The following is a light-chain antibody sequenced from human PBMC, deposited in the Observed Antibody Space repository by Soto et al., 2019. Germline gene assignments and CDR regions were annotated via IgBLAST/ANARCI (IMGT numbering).Light chain of an antibody. CDR3: QQYGSSRT. Sequence: EIVLTQSPGTLSLSPGERATLSCRASQSVSSSYLAWYQQKPGQAPRLLIYGASSRATGIPDRVSGSGSGTDFTLTISRLEPEEFAVYSCQQYGSSRTFGQGTKVEIK. CDR2: GAS. CDR1: QSVSSSY. V-gene: IGKV3-20*01. J-gene: IGKJ1*01.